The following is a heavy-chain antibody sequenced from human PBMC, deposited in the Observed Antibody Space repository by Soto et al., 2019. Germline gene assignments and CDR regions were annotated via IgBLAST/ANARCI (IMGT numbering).Heavy chain of an antibody. CDR2: MRSKSNNDAT. CDR3: TTLTGDNAFDI. J-gene: IGHJ3*02. Sequence: EVQLVESGGGLVQPGGSLTLSCAASGFTFSGSAMHWVRQASGKGLEWVGRMRSKSNNDATTYVASVRGRFTISGDDSKTTEYLQMNSLKTEDTAVYYCTTLTGDNAFDIWGKGTMVTVSS. V-gene: IGHV3-73*02. D-gene: IGHD1-20*01. CDR1: GFTFSGSA.